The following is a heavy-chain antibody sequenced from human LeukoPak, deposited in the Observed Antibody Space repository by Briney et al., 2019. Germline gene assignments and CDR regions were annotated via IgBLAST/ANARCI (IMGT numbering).Heavy chain of an antibody. CDR3: ARDRRGDGYNWDDAFDI. CDR1: GGTFSSYA. J-gene: IGHJ3*02. D-gene: IGHD5-24*01. Sequence: AASVKVSCKASGGTFSSYAISWVRQAPGQGLEWMGRIIPIFGIANYAQKFQGRVTITADKSTSTAYMELSSLRSEDTAVYYCARDRRGDGYNWDDAFDIWGQGTTVTVSS. CDR2: IIPIFGIA. V-gene: IGHV1-69*04.